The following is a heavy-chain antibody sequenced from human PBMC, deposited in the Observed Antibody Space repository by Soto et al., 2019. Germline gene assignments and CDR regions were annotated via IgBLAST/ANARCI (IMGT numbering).Heavy chain of an antibody. CDR3: ARRGYSYGEFDY. D-gene: IGHD5-18*01. V-gene: IGHV4-34*01. CDR2: INHSGST. J-gene: IGHJ4*02. Sequence: PSETLSLTCAVYGGSFSGYYWSWIRQPPGKGLEWIGEINHSGSTNYNPSLKSRVTISVDTSKNQFSLKLSSVTAADTAVYYCARRGYSYGEFDYWGQGTLVTVSS. CDR1: GGSFSGYY.